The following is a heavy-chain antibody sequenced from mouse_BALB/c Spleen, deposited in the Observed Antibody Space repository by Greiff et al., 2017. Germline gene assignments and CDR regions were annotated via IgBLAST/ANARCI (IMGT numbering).Heavy chain of an antibody. CDR3: TPLLWLRRFAY. CDR1: GYTFTDYE. J-gene: IGHJ3*01. D-gene: IGHD2-2*01. CDR2: IDPETGGT. V-gene: IGHV1-15*01. Sequence: QVQLKESGAELVRPGASVTLSCKASGYTFTDYEMHWVKQTPVHGLEWIGAIDPETGGTAYNQKFKGKATLTADKSSSTAYMELRSLTSEDSAVYYCTPLLWLRRFAYWGQGTLVTVSA.